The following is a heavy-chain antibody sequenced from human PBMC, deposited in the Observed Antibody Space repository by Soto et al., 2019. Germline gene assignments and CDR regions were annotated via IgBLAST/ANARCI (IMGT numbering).Heavy chain of an antibody. Sequence: GESLKISCKGSGYSFTSYWIGWVRQMPGKGLEWMGIIYPGDSDTRYSPSFQGQVTISADKSISTAYLQWSSLRASDTAMYYCARLSGCSSTSCYTHMDVWGQGTTVTVS. D-gene: IGHD2-2*02. CDR2: IYPGDSDT. V-gene: IGHV5-51*01. CDR3: ARLSGCSSTSCYTHMDV. J-gene: IGHJ6*02. CDR1: GYSFTSYW.